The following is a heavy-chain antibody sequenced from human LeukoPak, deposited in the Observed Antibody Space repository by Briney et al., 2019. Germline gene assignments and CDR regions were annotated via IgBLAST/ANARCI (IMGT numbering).Heavy chain of an antibody. CDR1: GFTFSSYG. D-gene: IGHD6-19*01. J-gene: IGHJ4*02. CDR2: IRYDGSNK. Sequence: GGSLRLSCAASGFTFSSYGMHWVRQAPGKGLEWVAFIRYDGSNKYYADSVKGRFTISRDNSKNTLYLQMNSLRAEDTAVYFCAKDRGSGWYQNDYWGQGTLVTVSS. CDR3: AKDRGSGWYQNDY. V-gene: IGHV3-30*02.